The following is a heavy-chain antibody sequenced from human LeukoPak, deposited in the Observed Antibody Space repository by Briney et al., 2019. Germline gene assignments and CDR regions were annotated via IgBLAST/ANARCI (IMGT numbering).Heavy chain of an antibody. CDR1: GGSISSGGYY. D-gene: IGHD2-21*01. CDR3: ARASVGGYSVNGFDY. CDR2: IYSSGST. J-gene: IGHJ4*02. Sequence: SETLSLTCTVSGGSISSGGYYWSWICQHPGKGLEWIGYIYSSGSTYYNPSLKSRVTISVDTSKNQFSLKLSSVTAADTAVYYCARASVGGYSVNGFDYWGQGTLVTVSS. V-gene: IGHV4-31*03.